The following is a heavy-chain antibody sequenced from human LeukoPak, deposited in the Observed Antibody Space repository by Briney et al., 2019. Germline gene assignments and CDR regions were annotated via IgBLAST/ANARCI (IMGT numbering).Heavy chain of an antibody. CDR2: IYYSGST. CDR3: AKQIVADEWGTFDY. Sequence: PSETLSLTCTVSGGSISSYYWSWIRQPPGKGLEWIGYIYYSGSTNYNPSLKSRVTISVDTSKNQFSLKLSSVTATDTAVYYCAKQIVADEWGTFDYWGQGTLVTVSS. J-gene: IGHJ4*02. D-gene: IGHD5-12*01. CDR1: GGSISSYY. V-gene: IGHV4-59*08.